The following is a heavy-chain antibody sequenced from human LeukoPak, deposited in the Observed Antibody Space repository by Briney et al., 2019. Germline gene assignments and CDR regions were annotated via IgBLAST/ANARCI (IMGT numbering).Heavy chain of an antibody. D-gene: IGHD3-22*01. CDR1: GYSFTNYW. CDR2: IDPSDSYT. Sequence: GESLKISCKGSGYSFTNYWITWVRQMPGKGLEWMGRIDPSDSYTNYSPSFQGHVTISADKSISTAYLQWSSLKASDTAMYYCARHYYERSGYYAEFEYWGQGTLVTVSS. CDR3: ARHYYERSGYYAEFEY. J-gene: IGHJ4*02. V-gene: IGHV5-10-1*01.